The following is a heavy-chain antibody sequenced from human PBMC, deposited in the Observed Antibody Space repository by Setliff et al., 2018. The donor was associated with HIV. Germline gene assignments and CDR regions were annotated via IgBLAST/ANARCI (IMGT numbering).Heavy chain of an antibody. J-gene: IGHJ4*02. CDR3: ARFDDSNGFDY. CDR2: INIDGSTT. Sequence: PGGSLRLSCAASGFTFSNHWMHWVRQAPGKGLVWVSRINIDGSTTNYAESVKGRFTISRDNAKNTLFLQMNSLRAEDTAVYYCARFDDSNGFDYWGQGTLVTVSS. V-gene: IGHV3-74*01. CDR1: GFTFSNHW. D-gene: IGHD3-22*01.